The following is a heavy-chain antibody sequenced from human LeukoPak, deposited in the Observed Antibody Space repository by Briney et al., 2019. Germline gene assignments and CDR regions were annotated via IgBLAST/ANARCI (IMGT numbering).Heavy chain of an antibody. CDR2: ISGSDGST. Sequence: GGSLRLSCAASGFTFSSYAMSWVRQAPGKGLEWVSAISGSDGSTYYADSVKGRFTISRDNSKNTLYLQMNSLRAEDTAVYYCAKALSGLYDSSGYYFNYWGQGTLVTVSS. J-gene: IGHJ4*02. V-gene: IGHV3-23*01. CDR3: AKALSGLYDSSGYYFNY. D-gene: IGHD3-22*01. CDR1: GFTFSSYA.